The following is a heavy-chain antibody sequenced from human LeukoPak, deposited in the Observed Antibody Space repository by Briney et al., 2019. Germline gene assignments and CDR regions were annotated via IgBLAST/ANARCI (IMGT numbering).Heavy chain of an antibody. CDR3: ARAGIAVAGRGLYYYYGMDV. J-gene: IGHJ6*02. V-gene: IGHV5-51*01. CDR1: GYSFTSYW. Sequence: GESLKISCKGSGYSFTSYWIGWVRQMPGKGLEWMGIIYPGDSDTRYSPSFQGQVTISADKSISTAYLQWSSLKASDTAMYYGARAGIAVAGRGLYYYYGMDVWGQGTTVTVSS. CDR2: IYPGDSDT. D-gene: IGHD6-19*01.